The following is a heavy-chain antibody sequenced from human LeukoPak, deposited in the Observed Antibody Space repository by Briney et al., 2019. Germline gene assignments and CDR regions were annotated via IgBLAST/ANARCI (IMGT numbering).Heavy chain of an antibody. Sequence: PGGSLRLSCAASGFTFSDYYMSWIRQAPGKGLEWVSYISSTSSYINYADSVKGRFTISRDNAKNSLFLQMNSLRAEDTTVYHCARVSQWLVPYWGQGTLVTVSS. CDR3: ARVSQWLVPY. CDR1: GFTFSDYY. V-gene: IGHV3-11*05. D-gene: IGHD6-19*01. J-gene: IGHJ4*02. CDR2: ISSTSSYI.